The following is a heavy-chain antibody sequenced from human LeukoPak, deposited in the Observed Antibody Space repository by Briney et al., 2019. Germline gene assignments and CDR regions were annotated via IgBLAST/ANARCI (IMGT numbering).Heavy chain of an antibody. V-gene: IGHV4-39*01. Sequence: SETLSLTCTVSGGSISSSGYYWGWIRRPPGKGLEWIGTVYYAGSTYYNPSLKSRVTISEDTSRNQFSLKLNSVTAADTAVYYCARGSGTYYYDSGGYLNWFDPWGQGILVTVSS. CDR2: VYYAGST. D-gene: IGHD3-22*01. J-gene: IGHJ5*02. CDR1: GGSISSSGYY. CDR3: ARGSGTYYYDSGGYLNWFDP.